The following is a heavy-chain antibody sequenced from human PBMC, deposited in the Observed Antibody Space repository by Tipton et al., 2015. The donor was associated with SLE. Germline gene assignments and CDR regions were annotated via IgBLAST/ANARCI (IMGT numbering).Heavy chain of an antibody. CDR3: TRSGFCTGGNCFGDD. CDR1: GSTFSSYG. Sequence: SLRLSCAASGSTFSSYGMHWVRQAPGKGLEWVGLVRSEGYGGTTEYAASVKGRMSISRDDSKSIAYLQINSLKTEDTALYYCTRSGFCTGGNCFGDDWGQGTLVTVSS. D-gene: IGHD2-15*01. CDR2: VRSEGYGGTT. J-gene: IGHJ4*02. V-gene: IGHV3-49*04.